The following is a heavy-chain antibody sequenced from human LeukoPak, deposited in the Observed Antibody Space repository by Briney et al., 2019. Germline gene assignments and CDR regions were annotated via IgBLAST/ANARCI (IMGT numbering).Heavy chain of an antibody. CDR3: ARGGLVVVTGGGGFDM. D-gene: IGHD2-21*02. CDR1: GGSMSNYY. Sequence: SETLSLTCYVSGGSMSNYYWTWIRQSPGKGLEWLGYIHDSGDIGYSPSLKSRLTISIDTSRTHFSLNLTSVTAADTALYYCARGGLVVVTGGGGFDMWGRGTMVTVSS. J-gene: IGHJ3*02. V-gene: IGHV4-59*08. CDR2: IHDSGDI.